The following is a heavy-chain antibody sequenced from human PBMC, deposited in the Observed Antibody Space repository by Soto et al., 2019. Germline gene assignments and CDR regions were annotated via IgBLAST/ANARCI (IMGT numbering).Heavy chain of an antibody. CDR2: ISHDGSDK. CDR3: AKENQHLVHHY. D-gene: IGHD6-13*01. CDR1: GFTFRNYG. Sequence: QVQLVESGGGVVRPGRSLRLTCAASGFTFRNYGMHWVRQAPGKGLEWVAVISHDGSDKYYADSMKGRFIISRDNSENTLFLNMISLKPEDTAVYYCAKENQHLVHHYWGQGTLVTVSS. J-gene: IGHJ4*02. V-gene: IGHV3-30*18.